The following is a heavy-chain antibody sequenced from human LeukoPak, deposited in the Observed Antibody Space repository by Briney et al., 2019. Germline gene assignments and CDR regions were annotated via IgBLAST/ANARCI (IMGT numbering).Heavy chain of an antibody. CDR1: GYTLTELS. D-gene: IGHD2-2*01. J-gene: IGHJ4*02. CDR3: ATGPASTSCQLY. Sequence: ASVKVSCKVSGYTLTELSMHWVRQVPGKGLEWMGGFDPEDGETIYAQKFQGRVTMTEDTSTDTAYMELSSLRSEDTAVYYCATGPASTSCQLYWGQGTLVTVSS. V-gene: IGHV1-24*01. CDR2: FDPEDGET.